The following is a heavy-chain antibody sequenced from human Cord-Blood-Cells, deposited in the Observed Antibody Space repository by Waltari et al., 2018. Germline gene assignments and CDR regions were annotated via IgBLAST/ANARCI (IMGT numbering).Heavy chain of an antibody. CDR1: GGSISSGDYY. J-gene: IGHJ4*02. CDR2: IYYSGST. Sequence: QVQLQESGPGLVKPSQTLSLTCTVSGGSISSGDYYWSWIRQPPGKGLEWIGYIYYSGSTYYNPSLKSRVTISVDTSKNQFSLKRSSVTAADTAVYYCARAGCSSTSCYYAFDYWGQGTLVTVSS. V-gene: IGHV4-30-4*08. D-gene: IGHD2-2*01. CDR3: ARAGCSSTSCYYAFDY.